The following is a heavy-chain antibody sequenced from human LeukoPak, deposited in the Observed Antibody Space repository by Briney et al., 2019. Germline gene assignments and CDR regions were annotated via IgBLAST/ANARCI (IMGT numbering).Heavy chain of an antibody. CDR3: ARVYYDSSGYYYVYYYYYYMDV. D-gene: IGHD3-22*01. V-gene: IGHV1-18*01. CDR1: GYTFTSYG. Sequence: ASVKVSCKASGYTFTSYGISWVRQAPGQGLEWMGWISAYNGNTNYAQKLQGRVTMTTDTSTSTAYMELRSLRFDDTAVYYCARVYYDSSGYYYVYYYYYYMDVWGKGTTVTVSS. CDR2: ISAYNGNT. J-gene: IGHJ6*03.